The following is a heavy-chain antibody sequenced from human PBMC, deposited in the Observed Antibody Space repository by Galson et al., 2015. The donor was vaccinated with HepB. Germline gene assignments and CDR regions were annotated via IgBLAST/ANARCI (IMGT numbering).Heavy chain of an antibody. CDR3: VRGPISAAFFSWFDP. CDR1: GYTFTDHY. J-gene: IGHJ5*02. Sequence: SVKVSCKASGYTFTDHYLHWVRQAPGQGLEWMGWINPVSGGTKTAQRLHDRVTMTRDTSISTIYMELSRLTSDDTAVYYCVRGPISAAFFSWFDPWGQGTLVTVSS. CDR2: INPVSGGT. V-gene: IGHV1-2*02. D-gene: IGHD6-13*01.